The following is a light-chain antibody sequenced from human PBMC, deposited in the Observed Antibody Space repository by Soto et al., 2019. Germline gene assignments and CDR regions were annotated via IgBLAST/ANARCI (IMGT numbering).Light chain of an antibody. J-gene: IGKJ5*01. CDR2: AAS. CDR1: ESISRH. CDR3: QQTYSTLSIT. Sequence: DIQMTQSPSSLSASVGDRVTITCRASESISRHLNWYQQKPGKAPKILIYAASSLQNGVPSRFRGGGSGTDFTLTITNLQPEDFATHYCQQTYSTLSITFGQGTRLDIK. V-gene: IGKV1-39*01.